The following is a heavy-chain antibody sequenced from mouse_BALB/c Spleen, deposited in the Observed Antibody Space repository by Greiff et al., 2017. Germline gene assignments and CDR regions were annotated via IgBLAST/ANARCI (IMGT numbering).Heavy chain of an antibody. CDR2: ISSGGSYT. Sequence: EVQVVESGGGLVKPGGSLKLSCAASGFTFSSYTMSWVRQTPEKRLEWVATISSGGSYTYYPDSVKGRFTISRDNAKNTLYLQMSSLKSEDTAMYYCTRDGWDFDYWGQGTTLTVSS. V-gene: IGHV5-6-4*01. CDR3: TRDGWDFDY. D-gene: IGHD1-1*02. J-gene: IGHJ2*01. CDR1: GFTFSSYT.